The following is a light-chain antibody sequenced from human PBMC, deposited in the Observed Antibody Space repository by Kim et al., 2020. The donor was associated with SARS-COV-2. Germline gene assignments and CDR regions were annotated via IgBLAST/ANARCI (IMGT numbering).Light chain of an antibody. Sequence: RAPFNCNSSQSVLYSSNNSNYLAWYQQKPGQPPKLLIDWASTRESGVPDRFGGSGSGTDFTHTISSLQAEDVAVYYCQQYYSTPHTFGQGTKLEI. V-gene: IGKV4-1*01. J-gene: IGKJ2*01. CDR1: QSVLYSSNNSNY. CDR2: WAS. CDR3: QQYYSTPHT.